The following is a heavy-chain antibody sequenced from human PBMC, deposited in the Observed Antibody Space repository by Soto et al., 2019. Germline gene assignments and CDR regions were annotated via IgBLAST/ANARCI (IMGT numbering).Heavy chain of an antibody. Sequence: WGSLRLSCQASGLNFDNYGMHWVRQAPGKGLEWVAVITYDGSFQYYADSVKGRFTISRDNSKNTLFLHLNTLKPEDTAVYHCAKDRVGGTFYTPLGFWGQGTLVTVSS. CDR1: GLNFDNYG. CDR2: ITYDGSFQ. CDR3: AKDRVGGTFYTPLGF. D-gene: IGHD1-7*01. J-gene: IGHJ4*02. V-gene: IGHV3-30*18.